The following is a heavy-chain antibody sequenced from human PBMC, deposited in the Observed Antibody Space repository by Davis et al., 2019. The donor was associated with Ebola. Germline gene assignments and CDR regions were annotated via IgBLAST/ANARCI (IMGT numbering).Heavy chain of an antibody. Sequence: GGSLRLSCTASGFTFGDYAMSWVRQAPGKGLEWVGFIRSKAYGGTTEYAASVKGRFTISRDDSKSIAYLQMNSLKTEDTAVYYCTRDPPYYDILTGYYPYYYGMDVWGQGTTVTVSS. CDR1: GFTFGDYA. V-gene: IGHV3-49*04. CDR3: TRDPPYYDILTGYYPYYYGMDV. J-gene: IGHJ6*02. CDR2: IRSKAYGGTT. D-gene: IGHD3-9*01.